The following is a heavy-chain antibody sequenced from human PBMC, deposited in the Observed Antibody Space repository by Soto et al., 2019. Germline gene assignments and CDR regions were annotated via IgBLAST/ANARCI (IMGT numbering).Heavy chain of an antibody. CDR1: GGTFSSYA. Sequence: QVQLVQSGAEVKKPGSSVKVSCKASGGTFSSYAISWVRQAPGQGLEWMGGIIPIFGTANYAQKFQGRVTITADESTSTAYMELSSLRSEDTAVYXXXXGRGWSTPRNWFDPWGQGTLVTVSS. CDR2: IIPIFGTA. D-gene: IGHD6-19*01. J-gene: IGHJ5*02. CDR3: XXGRGWSTPRNWFDP. V-gene: IGHV1-69*01.